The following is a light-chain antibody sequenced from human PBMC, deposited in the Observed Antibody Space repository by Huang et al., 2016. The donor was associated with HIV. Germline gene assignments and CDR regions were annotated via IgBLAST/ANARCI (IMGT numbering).Light chain of an antibody. V-gene: IGKV2-30*01. CDR1: QSLVYGDGNIY. CDR2: KLS. Sequence: DVLLTQSPLSLPVTLGQPAFITCKSNQSLVYGDGNIYLNWFHQRTGHSPRRLIYKLSKRDSGVPDRFSAGGSGTDFTLWISEVEAEDVGDYYCMQASHGAATFGQGTRVDIK. J-gene: IGKJ1*01. CDR3: MQASHGAAT.